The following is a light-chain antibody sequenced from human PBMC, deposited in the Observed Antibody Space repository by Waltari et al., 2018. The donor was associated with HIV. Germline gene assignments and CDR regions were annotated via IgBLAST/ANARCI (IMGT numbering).Light chain of an antibody. J-gene: IGKJ3*01. CDR1: QDVSDS. Sequence: AIRMTQSPISLSASIGDKVTITCRASQDVSDSLAWYQKRPGKAPRLLIFGASTLQSGVPSRFSGSRSGPDFTLTIGCLQSEDFATYYCQQYFDVPPTFGPGTKVDF. CDR3: QQYFDVPPT. CDR2: GAS. V-gene: IGKV1-8*01.